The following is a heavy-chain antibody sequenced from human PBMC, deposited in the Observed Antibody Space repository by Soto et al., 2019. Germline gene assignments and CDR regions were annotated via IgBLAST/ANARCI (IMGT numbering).Heavy chain of an antibody. V-gene: IGHV4-61*01. CDR3: ARAHSGYDPLGMDV. CDR1: GGSVISGSYY. Sequence: QVQLQESGPGLVKPSETLSLTCTVSGGSVISGSYYWSWIRQPPGKGLEWVGCISDTGSGDYNPSLKSRVTISVHTSKRQFSLRLNSVTAADTAVYFCARAHSGYDPLGMDVGGQGTTVTVSS. D-gene: IGHD5-12*01. CDR2: ISDTGSG. J-gene: IGHJ6*02.